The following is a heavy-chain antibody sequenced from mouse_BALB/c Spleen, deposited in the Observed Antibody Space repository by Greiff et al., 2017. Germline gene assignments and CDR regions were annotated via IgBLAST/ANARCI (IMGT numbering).Heavy chain of an antibody. Sequence: EVQLLESGPELVKPGASVKLSCTASGYAFTSYNMYWVKQSHGKSLEWIGYIDTYNGGTSYNQKFKGKDTLTVDKSSSTVYMHLNSLTSEDSAVYYCGRRDADYWGQGTTLTVSS. CDR1: GYAFTSYN. CDR3: GRRDADY. J-gene: IGHJ2*01. V-gene: IGHV1S135*01. CDR2: IDTYNGGT.